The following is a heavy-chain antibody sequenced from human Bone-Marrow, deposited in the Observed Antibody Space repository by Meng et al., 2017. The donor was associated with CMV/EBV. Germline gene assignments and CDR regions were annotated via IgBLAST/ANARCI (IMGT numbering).Heavy chain of an antibody. CDR1: GFTFSDYY. CDR3: AKDLGLLLRVFDY. J-gene: IGHJ4*02. CDR2: ISSSGSTI. V-gene: IGHV3-11*01. D-gene: IGHD3-16*01. Sequence: LSLTCAASGFTFSDYYMSWIRQAPGKGLEWVSYISSSGSTIYYADSVKGRFTISKDNAKNSLYLQMNSLRAEDTAVYYCAKDLGLLLRVFDYWGQGTLVTVSS.